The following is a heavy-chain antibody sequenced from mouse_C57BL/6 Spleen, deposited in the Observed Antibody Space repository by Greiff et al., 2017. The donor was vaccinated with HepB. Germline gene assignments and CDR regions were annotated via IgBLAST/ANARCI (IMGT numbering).Heavy chain of an antibody. Sequence: VQLQQPGAELVRPGSSVKLSCKASGYTFTSYWMHWVKQRPIQGLEWIGNIDPSDSETHYNQKFKDKATLTADKSSSTAYMQLSSLTSEDSAVYYCARGGAIYYGNTYYFDYWGQGTTLTVSS. CDR2: IDPSDSET. CDR1: GYTFTSYW. V-gene: IGHV1-52*01. CDR3: ARGGAIYYGNTYYFDY. J-gene: IGHJ2*01. D-gene: IGHD2-1*01.